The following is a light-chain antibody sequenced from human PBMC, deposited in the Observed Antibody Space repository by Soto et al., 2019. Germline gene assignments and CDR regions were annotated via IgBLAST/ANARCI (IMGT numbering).Light chain of an antibody. CDR3: TSYTSDSTYV. CDR1: STDVGRYNY. J-gene: IGLJ1*01. Sequence: QSALTQPASVSGSPGQSITISCIGTSTDVGRYNYVSWYQQHPGKAPKLMVYDVSNRPSWVSNRFSGSKSGITASLTISGLQAEDEADYYCTSYTSDSTYVFGTGTKLTVL. V-gene: IGLV2-14*01. CDR2: DVS.